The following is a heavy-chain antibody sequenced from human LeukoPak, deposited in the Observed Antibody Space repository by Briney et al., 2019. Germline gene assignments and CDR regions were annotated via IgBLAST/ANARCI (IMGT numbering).Heavy chain of an antibody. CDR2: IIPIFGTA. CDR3: ARVNVVVPAAMRGWYFDL. V-gene: IGHV1-69*01. D-gene: IGHD2-2*01. CDR1: GGTFSSYA. J-gene: IGHJ2*01. Sequence: ASVKVSCEASGGTFSSYAISWVRQAPGQGLEWMGGIIPIFGTANYAQKFQGRVTITADESTSTAYMELSSLRSEDTAVYYCARVNVVVPAAMRGWYFDLWGRGTLVTVSS.